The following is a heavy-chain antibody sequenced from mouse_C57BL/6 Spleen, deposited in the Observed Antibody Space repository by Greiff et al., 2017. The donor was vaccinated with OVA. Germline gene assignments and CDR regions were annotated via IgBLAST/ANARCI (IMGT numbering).Heavy chain of an antibody. CDR2: ISNGGGST. CDR1: GFTFSDYY. Sequence: EVKLMESGGGLVQPGGSLKLSCAASGFTFSDYYMYWVRQTPEKRLEWVAYISNGGGSTYYPDTVKGRFTISRDNAKNTRYLQRSRLKSEDTAMYDCAREGRGYGNYGGYFDGWGTGTTVTVSS. J-gene: IGHJ1*03. V-gene: IGHV5-12*01. CDR3: AREGRGYGNYGGYFDG. D-gene: IGHD2-1*01.